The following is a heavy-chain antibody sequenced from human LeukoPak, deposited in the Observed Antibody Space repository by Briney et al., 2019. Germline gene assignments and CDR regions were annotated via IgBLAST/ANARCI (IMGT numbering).Heavy chain of an antibody. D-gene: IGHD3-22*01. Sequence: SETLSLTCAVYGGSFSGYYWSWIRQPPGKGLEWIGEINHSGSTNYNPSLKSRVTISVDTSKNQFSLKLSSVTAADTAVYYCARANYYDSSGYYFTAYDYWGQGTLVTVSS. CDR3: ARANYYDSSGYYFTAYDY. CDR2: INHSGST. J-gene: IGHJ4*02. V-gene: IGHV4-34*01. CDR1: GGSFSGYY.